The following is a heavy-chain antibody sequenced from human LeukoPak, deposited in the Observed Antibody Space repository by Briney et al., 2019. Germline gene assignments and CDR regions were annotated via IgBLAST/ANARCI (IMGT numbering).Heavy chain of an antibody. CDR1: GFTFSSYG. D-gene: IGHD3-10*01. Sequence: PGGSLRLSCAASGFTFSSYGMHWVRQAPGKGLVWVSRINSDGSSTSYADSVKGRFTISRDNAKNTLYLQMNSLRAEDTAVYYCAIVLWFGEALDYWGQGTLVTVSS. CDR2: INSDGSST. V-gene: IGHV3-74*01. J-gene: IGHJ4*02. CDR3: AIVLWFGEALDY.